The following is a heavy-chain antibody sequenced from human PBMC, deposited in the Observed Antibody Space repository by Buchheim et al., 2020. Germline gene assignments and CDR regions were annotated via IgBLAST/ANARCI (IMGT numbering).Heavy chain of an antibody. CDR3: AKDGRPYSSSWFDC. D-gene: IGHD6-13*01. Sequence: EVQLLESGGGLVQPGGSLRLSRAASGFTFSSYAMSWVRQVPGKGLEWVSAITDGGRTYYADSVKGRFTISRDNSQNTLYLQMNSLRAEDTAVYYCAKDGRPYSSSWFDCWGQGTL. CDR1: GFTFSSYA. V-gene: IGHV3-23*01. CDR2: ITDGGRT. J-gene: IGHJ4*02.